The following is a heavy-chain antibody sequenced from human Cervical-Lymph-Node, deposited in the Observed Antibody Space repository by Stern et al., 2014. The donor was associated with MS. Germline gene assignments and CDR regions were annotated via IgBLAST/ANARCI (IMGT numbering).Heavy chain of an antibody. J-gene: IGHJ5*02. D-gene: IGHD3-10*01. V-gene: IGHV4-31*03. CDR1: GGSISSGGYY. CDR2: IYYSGST. Sequence: QLQLQESGPGLVKPSQTLSLTCTVSGGSISSGGYYWSWIRQHPGKGLEWIGYIYYSGSTYHNPSLKSRVTISVDTSKNQFSLKLSSVTAADTAVYYCARNNVLLWFGEGNWFDPWGQGTLVTVSS. CDR3: ARNNVLLWFGEGNWFDP.